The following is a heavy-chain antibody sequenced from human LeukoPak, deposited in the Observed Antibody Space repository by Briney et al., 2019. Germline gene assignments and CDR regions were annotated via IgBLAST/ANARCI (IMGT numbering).Heavy chain of an antibody. J-gene: IGHJ4*02. CDR2: INPNSGGT. CDR3: ARGCSSTSCYVAFDY. CDR1: GYTFTGYY. Sequence: ASVKVSCKASGYTFTGYYMHWVRQAPGQGLEWMGWINPNSGGTNYAQKFQGRVTMTRDTSISTAYMELSRLRSEDTAVYYCARGCSSTSCYVAFDYWGQGTLVTVSS. V-gene: IGHV1-2*02. D-gene: IGHD2-2*01.